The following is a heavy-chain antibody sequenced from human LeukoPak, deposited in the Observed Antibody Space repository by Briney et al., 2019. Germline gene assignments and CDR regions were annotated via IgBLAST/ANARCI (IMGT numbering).Heavy chain of an antibody. Sequence: ASVKVSCKASGYTFTSYYMHWVRQAPGQGLEWMGIINPSGGSTNYAQKLQGRVTMTTDTSTSTAYMELRSLRSDDTAVYYCAREMHWFDPWGQGTLVTVSS. J-gene: IGHJ5*02. CDR3: AREMHWFDP. CDR2: INPSGGST. V-gene: IGHV1-46*01. CDR1: GYTFTSYY.